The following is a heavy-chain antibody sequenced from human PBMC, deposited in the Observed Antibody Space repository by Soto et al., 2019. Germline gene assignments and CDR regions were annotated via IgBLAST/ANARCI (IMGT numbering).Heavy chain of an antibody. D-gene: IGHD5-12*01. V-gene: IGHV1-69*12. CDR2: IIPMFGTA. J-gene: IGHJ4*02. Sequence: QVQLVQSGAEVKKPESSVKVSCKAPGGTFSTYAISWVRQAPGQGLEWMGGIIPMFGTANYAQRFQDRVTITADESTNTVYMELSSLRSEDTAVYFCASGIQPWLRRINNGYSGWGQGTLVTVSS. CDR1: GGTFSTYA. CDR3: ASGIQPWLRRINNGYSG.